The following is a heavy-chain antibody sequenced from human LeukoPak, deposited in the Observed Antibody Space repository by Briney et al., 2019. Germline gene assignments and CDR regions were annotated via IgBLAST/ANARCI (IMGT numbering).Heavy chain of an antibody. Sequence: PGGSLRLSCAPSGFTSSNSALRWVRQAPGKGLESVSTLSGSGITTYYADSVKGRFTISRDNSKNTLYLQMNSLRAEDTAVYYCAKGIYSSGWSYFDYWGHGTLVTVSS. J-gene: IGHJ4*01. CDR3: AKGIYSSGWSYFDY. D-gene: IGHD6-19*01. CDR1: GFTSSNSA. V-gene: IGHV3-23*01. CDR2: LSGSGITT.